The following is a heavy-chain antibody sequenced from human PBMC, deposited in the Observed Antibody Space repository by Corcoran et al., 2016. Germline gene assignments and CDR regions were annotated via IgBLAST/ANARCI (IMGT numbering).Heavy chain of an antibody. V-gene: IGHV1-58*01. J-gene: IGHJ4*02. CDR1: GFTFTNSA. CDR3: AAEIYGGGPCCKFDY. Sequence: QIQVLQSGPEVQKPGTSVKVSCKTSGFTFTNSAVQWVRQVRGQHLEWIGWIIVGSGKTNHAQKFQNRVTITRDMSTSTAYMELSSLMSEDTAVYYCAAEIYGGGPCCKFDYWGQGALVTVSS. CDR2: IIVGSGKT. D-gene: IGHD2-15*01.